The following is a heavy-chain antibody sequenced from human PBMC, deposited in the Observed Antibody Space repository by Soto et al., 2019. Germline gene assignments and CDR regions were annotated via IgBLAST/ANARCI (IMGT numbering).Heavy chain of an antibody. CDR1: GGSISSSSYY. CDR3: ARQSPYSSSPGGRYGMDV. V-gene: IGHV4-39*01. CDR2: IYYSGST. Sequence: PSETLSLTCTVSGGSISSSSYYWGWIRQPPGKGLEWIGSIYYSGSTYYNPSLKSRVTISVDTSKNQFSLKLSSVTAADTAVYYCARQSPYSSSPGGRYGMDVWGQGTTVTVSS. J-gene: IGHJ6*02. D-gene: IGHD6-6*01.